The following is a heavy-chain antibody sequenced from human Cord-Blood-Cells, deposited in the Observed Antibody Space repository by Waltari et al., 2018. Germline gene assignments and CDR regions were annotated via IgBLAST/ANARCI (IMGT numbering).Heavy chain of an antibody. D-gene: IGHD4-17*01. J-gene: IGHJ3*02. CDR1: GFTFSSYG. V-gene: IGHV3-30*18. CDR3: AKHKGDYDAFDI. CDR2: ISYDGSNK. Sequence: QVQLVESGGDVVQPGRSLRLSCAASGFTFSSYGMHWVRQAPGKGLEWVAVISYDGSNKYYADSVKGRFTISRDNSKNTLYLQMNSLRAEDTAVYYCAKHKGDYDAFDIWGQGTMVTVSS.